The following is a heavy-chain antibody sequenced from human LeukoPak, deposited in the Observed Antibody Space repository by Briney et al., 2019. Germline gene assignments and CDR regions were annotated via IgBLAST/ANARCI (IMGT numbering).Heavy chain of an antibody. CDR1: GGSISSGGSS. CDR3: ARLRVVAATAYFDY. V-gene: IGHV4-30-2*01. D-gene: IGHD2-15*01. Sequence: SQTLSLTCAVSGGSISSGGSSWSWIRQPPGKGLEWIGYIYHSGSTYYNPSLKSRVTISVDRSKNQFSLKLSSVTAADTAVYYCARLRVVAATAYFDYWGQGTLVTVSS. J-gene: IGHJ4*02. CDR2: IYHSGST.